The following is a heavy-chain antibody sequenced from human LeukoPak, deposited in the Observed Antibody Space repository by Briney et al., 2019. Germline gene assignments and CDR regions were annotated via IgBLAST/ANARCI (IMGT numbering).Heavy chain of an antibody. CDR3: ATTRPNNYYDSSGYYPFDP. CDR2: INPSGGST. CDR1: GYTFTSYY. J-gene: IGHJ5*02. Sequence: ASVKVSCKAPGYTFTSYYMHWVRQAPGQGLEWMGIINPSGGSTSYAQKFQGRVTMTRDTSTSTVYMELSSLRSEDTAVYYCATTRPNNYYDSSGYYPFDPWGQGTLVTVSS. D-gene: IGHD3-22*01. V-gene: IGHV1-46*01.